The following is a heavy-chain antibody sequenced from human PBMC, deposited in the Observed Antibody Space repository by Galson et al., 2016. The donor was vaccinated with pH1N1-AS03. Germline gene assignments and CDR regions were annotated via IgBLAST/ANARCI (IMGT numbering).Heavy chain of an antibody. CDR3: AKDLLSGGWFTAADS. J-gene: IGHJ4*02. Sequence: SLRLSCAASGFIFELYAMHWVRQAPGKGLEWVSGISWHSTIIDYADSVKGRFTISRDNAQNSLYLEMSSLRPEDTAVYFCAKDLLSGGWFTAADSWGQGTLVTVSS. CDR1: GFIFELYA. CDR2: ISWHSTII. D-gene: IGHD6-19*01. V-gene: IGHV3-9*01.